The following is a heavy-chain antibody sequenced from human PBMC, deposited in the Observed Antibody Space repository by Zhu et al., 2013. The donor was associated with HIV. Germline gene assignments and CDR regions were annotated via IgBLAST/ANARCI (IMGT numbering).Heavy chain of an antibody. J-gene: IGHJ5*02. CDR2: INVHDDTT. Sequence: QVQLLQSGSDVKKPGASVKVSCKASGYPFLNHDVTWVRWSPGQGLEWMAWINVHDDTTKFAERFQGRISLTADTSTATVYLELRSLTSDDTGIYFCGRRQYRGTSSGGWFDPWGQGSLIIVSS. CDR3: GRRQYRGTSSGGWFDP. D-gene: IGHD3-10*01. CDR1: GYPFLNHD. V-gene: IGHV1-18*04.